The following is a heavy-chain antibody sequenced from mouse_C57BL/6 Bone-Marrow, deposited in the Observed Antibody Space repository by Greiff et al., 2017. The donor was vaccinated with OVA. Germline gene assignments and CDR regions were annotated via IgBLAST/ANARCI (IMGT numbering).Heavy chain of an antibody. CDR1: GYTFTSYG. CDR2: IYPRSGNT. CDR3: ARREMVTTYFEG. D-gene: IGHD2-2*01. Sequence: QVQLQQSGAELARPGASVKLSCKASGYTFTSYGISWVKQRTGQGLEWIGEIYPRSGNTYYNEQFKGKATLTADKSSSTAYMALRSLTSEDSAVYCCARREMVTTYFEGGGTGTTVTVSS. V-gene: IGHV1-81*01. J-gene: IGHJ1*03.